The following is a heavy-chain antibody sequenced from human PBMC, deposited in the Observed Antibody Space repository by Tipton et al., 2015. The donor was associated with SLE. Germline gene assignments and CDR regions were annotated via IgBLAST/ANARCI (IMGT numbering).Heavy chain of an antibody. D-gene: IGHD2-15*01. CDR1: GFTFGDYA. V-gene: IGHV3-49*03. CDR2: IRSKAYGGAT. CDR3: TGYYCSGGSCPFDY. J-gene: IGHJ4*02. Sequence: SLRLSCAASGFTFGDYAMSWFRQAPGKGLEWVGFIRSKAYGGATEYAASVKGRFTISRDDSKSIAYLQMNSLKTEDTAVYYCTGYYCSGGSCPFDYWGPGSLVTVSS.